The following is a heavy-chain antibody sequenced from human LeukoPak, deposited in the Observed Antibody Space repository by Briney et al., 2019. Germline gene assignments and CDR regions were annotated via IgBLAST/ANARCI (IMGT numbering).Heavy chain of an antibody. V-gene: IGHV4-59*01. Sequence: WGTLALTCNVSGGSISRYYWSWTRPPPGKGLEWIGDIYYSGSTNYNPSLKSRVPISVVTSKNQFSLQLSSVTAADTAVYYCARSYVSRGYFVSPYYFDYWGQGTLVTVSS. CDR2: IYYSGST. D-gene: IGHD3-22*01. CDR1: GGSISRYY. CDR3: ARSYVSRGYFVSPYYFDY. J-gene: IGHJ4*02.